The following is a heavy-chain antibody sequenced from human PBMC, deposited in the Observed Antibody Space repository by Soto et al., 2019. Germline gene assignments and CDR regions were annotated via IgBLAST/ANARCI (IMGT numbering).Heavy chain of an antibody. CDR1: GGSFSGYY. D-gene: IGHD2-2*01. Sequence: PSETLSLTCAFYGGSFSGYYWTWIRQPPGTGLEWIGEINNSGSTNYNPSLKSRVTISVDRSKNQFSLKLSSVTAADTAVYYCAKGGRGYCVSTNCHFAYWGQGTLVTAPQ. CDR2: INNSGST. V-gene: IGHV4-34*01. CDR3: AKGGRGYCVSTNCHFAY. J-gene: IGHJ4*02.